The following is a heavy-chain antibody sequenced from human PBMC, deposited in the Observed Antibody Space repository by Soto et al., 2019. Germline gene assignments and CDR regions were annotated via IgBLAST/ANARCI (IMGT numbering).Heavy chain of an antibody. CDR1: GFTFSSYA. CDR3: AKDRSYDFWSGYQPYYYYYMDV. J-gene: IGHJ6*03. D-gene: IGHD3-3*01. Sequence: GGSLRLSCAASGFTFSSYAMSWVRQAPGKGLEWVSAISGSGGSTYYADSVKGRFTISRDNSKNTLYLQMNSLRAEDTAVYYCAKDRSYDFWSGYQPYYYYYMDVWGKGATVTVSS. CDR2: ISGSGGST. V-gene: IGHV3-23*01.